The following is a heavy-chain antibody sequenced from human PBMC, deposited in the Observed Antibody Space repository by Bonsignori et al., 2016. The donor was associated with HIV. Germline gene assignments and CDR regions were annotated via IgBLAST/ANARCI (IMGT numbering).Heavy chain of an antibody. D-gene: IGHD2-15*01. V-gene: IGHV1-69*01. Sequence: WVRQAPGQGLEWMGGIIPIFGTANYAQKFQGRVTITADESTSTAYMELSSLRSEDTAVYYCARDQRCSGGSCYSGLSYWGQGTLVTVSS. J-gene: IGHJ4*02. CDR3: ARDQRCSGGSCYSGLSY. CDR2: IIPIFGTA.